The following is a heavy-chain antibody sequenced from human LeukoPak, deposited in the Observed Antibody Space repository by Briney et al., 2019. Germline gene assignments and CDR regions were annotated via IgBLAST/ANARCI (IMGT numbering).Heavy chain of an antibody. Sequence: SETLSLTCTVSGGSISSYYWSWLRQPAGKGLEWIGRIYTSGSTNYNPSLKSRVTMSVDTSKNQFSLKLSSVTAADTAVYYCARVAPTPAGAHPCDYWGQGTLVTVSS. J-gene: IGHJ4*02. CDR3: ARVAPTPAGAHPCDY. CDR2: IYTSGST. V-gene: IGHV4-4*07. CDR1: GGSISSYY. D-gene: IGHD4/OR15-4a*01.